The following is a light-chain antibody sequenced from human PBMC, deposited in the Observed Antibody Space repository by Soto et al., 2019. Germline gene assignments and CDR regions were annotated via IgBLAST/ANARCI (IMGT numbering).Light chain of an antibody. CDR1: SSDVGGYNY. V-gene: IGLV2-8*01. CDR2: EVS. CDR3: SLFAGNHNLV. Sequence: QSALTQPPSASGSPGQSVTISCTGTSSDVGGYNYVSWYQQHPGKAPKLMISEVSKRPSGVPDRFSGSKSGNTASLTVSGLQAEDEADYYCSLFAGNHNLVFGGGTKLTVL. J-gene: IGLJ2*01.